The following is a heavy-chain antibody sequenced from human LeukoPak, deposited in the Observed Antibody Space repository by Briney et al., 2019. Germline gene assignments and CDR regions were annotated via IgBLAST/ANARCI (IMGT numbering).Heavy chain of an antibody. D-gene: IGHD3-16*01. CDR3: ARGGGLDV. CDR1: GFTVSSNY. Sequence: GGSLRLSCAASGFTVSSNYMSWVRQAPGKGLEWVSVIYSGGSTYYADPVKGRFTISRDNAKNSLYLQMSNLRAEDTAVYFCARGGGLDVWGQGATVTVSS. J-gene: IGHJ6*02. CDR2: IYSGGST. V-gene: IGHV3-53*01.